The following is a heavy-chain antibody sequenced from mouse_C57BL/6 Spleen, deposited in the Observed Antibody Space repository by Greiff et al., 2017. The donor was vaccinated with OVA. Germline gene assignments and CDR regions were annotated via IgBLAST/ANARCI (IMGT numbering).Heavy chain of an antibody. CDR2: IYPGSGNN. D-gene: IGHD1-1*01. J-gene: IGHJ1*03. V-gene: IGHV1-76*01. Sequence: VQLQESGAELVRPGASVKLSCKASGYTFTDYYINWVKQRPGQGLEWIARIYPGSGNNYYNEKFKGKATLTAEKSSSTAYMQLSSLTSEDSAVYFCAHYGSEGYFDVWGTGTTVTVSS. CDR3: AHYGSEGYFDV. CDR1: GYTFTDYY.